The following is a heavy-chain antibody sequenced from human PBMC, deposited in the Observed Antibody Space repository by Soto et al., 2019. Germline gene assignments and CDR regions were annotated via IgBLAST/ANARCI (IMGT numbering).Heavy chain of an antibody. Sequence: GGSLRLSCAASGFTFSGYWMGWVRQAPGRGLEWVSSIMKDGGEKKYVDSVKGRFTISRDNAKNTLYLHMNSLRAEDTAVYYCVKDMPSRCTHSWGTALLLTVSS. V-gene: IGHV3-7*04. J-gene: IGHJ4*02. CDR1: GFTFSGYW. D-gene: IGHD2-2*01. CDR2: IMKDGGEK. CDR3: VKDMPSRCTHS.